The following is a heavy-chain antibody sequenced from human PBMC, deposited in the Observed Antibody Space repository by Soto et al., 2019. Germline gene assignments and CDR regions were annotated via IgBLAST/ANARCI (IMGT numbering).Heavy chain of an antibody. D-gene: IGHD2-2*02. CDR3: DQHRTLVVQAAIGLDT. V-gene: IGHV3-23*01. J-gene: IGHJ5*02. Sequence: GGSLRLSCAASGFTFSSYAMSWVRQAPGKGLEWVSAISGSGGSTYYADSVEGRFTISRDNSKNTLYLQMNSLRAEDTAVSYCDQHRTLVVQAAIGLDTWGQGTLVTVSS. CDR1: GFTFSSYA. CDR2: ISGSGGST.